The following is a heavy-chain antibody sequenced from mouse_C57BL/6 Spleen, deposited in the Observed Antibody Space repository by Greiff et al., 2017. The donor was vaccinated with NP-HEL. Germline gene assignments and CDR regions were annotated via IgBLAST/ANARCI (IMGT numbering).Heavy chain of an antibody. CDR1: GYTFTDYN. V-gene: IGHV1-18*01. J-gene: IGHJ4*01. D-gene: IGHD1-1*01. CDR2: INPNNGGT. CDR3: ARLPYGSSKAMDY. Sequence: VQLQQSGPELVKPGASVKIPCKASGYTFTDYNMDWVKQSHGKSLEWIGDINPNNGGTIYNQKFKGKATLTVDKSSSTAYMELRSLTSEDTAVYYCARLPYGSSKAMDYWGQGTSVTVSS.